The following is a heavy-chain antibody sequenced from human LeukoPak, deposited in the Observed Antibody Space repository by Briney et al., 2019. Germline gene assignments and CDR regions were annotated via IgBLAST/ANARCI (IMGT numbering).Heavy chain of an antibody. CDR2: FDPEDGET. D-gene: IGHD6-13*01. V-gene: IGHV1-24*01. CDR1: GYTLTELS. CDR3: ARDGYSSSWHYYYYYYYMDV. Sequence: ASVKVSCKVSGYTLTELSMHWVRQAPGKGLEWMGGFDPEDGETIYAQKFQGRVTMTEDTSTDTAYMELSSLRSEDTAVYYCARDGYSSSWHYYYYYYYMDVWGKGTTVTISS. J-gene: IGHJ6*03.